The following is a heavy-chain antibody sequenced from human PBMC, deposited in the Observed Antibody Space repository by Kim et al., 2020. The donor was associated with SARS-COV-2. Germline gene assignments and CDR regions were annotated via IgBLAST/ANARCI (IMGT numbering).Heavy chain of an antibody. V-gene: IGHV1-69*13. CDR3: ARDLWEWLRGSAYYYYYGMDV. D-gene: IGHD5-12*01. CDR2: IIPIFGTA. CDR1: GGTFSSYA. Sequence: SVKVSCKASGGTFSSYAISWVRQAPGQGLEWMGGIIPIFGTANYAQKFQGRVTITADESTSTAYMELSSLRSEDTAVYYCARDLWEWLRGSAYYYYYGMDVWGQGTTVTVSS. J-gene: IGHJ6*02.